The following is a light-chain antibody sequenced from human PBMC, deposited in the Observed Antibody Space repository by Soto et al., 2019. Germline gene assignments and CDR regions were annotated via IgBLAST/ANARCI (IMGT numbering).Light chain of an antibody. CDR3: QHYGGMWA. CDR2: DAS. V-gene: IGKV1-5*01. J-gene: IGKJ1*01. Sequence: DIQLTQSPSTLSAAVGDSVTITCRASQNIRNLLAWYQQKPGKAPKPLIYDASNLESGVPSRFSGSGSGTEFILTINSLQPDDFATYCCQHYGGMWAFGQGTKVDIK. CDR1: QNIRNL.